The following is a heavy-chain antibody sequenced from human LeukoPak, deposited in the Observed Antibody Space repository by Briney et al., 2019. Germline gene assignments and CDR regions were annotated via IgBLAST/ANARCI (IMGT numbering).Heavy chain of an antibody. CDR2: ISYDGSNK. Sequence: GRSLRLSCAASGFTFSSYGMHWVRQAPGKGLEWVAVISYDGSNKYYADSVKGRFTISRDNFKNTLYLQMNSLRAEDTAVYYCAKDSLYSYGYSDYWGQGTLVTVSS. CDR1: GFTFSSYG. CDR3: AKDSLYSYGYSDY. D-gene: IGHD5-18*01. V-gene: IGHV3-30*18. J-gene: IGHJ4*02.